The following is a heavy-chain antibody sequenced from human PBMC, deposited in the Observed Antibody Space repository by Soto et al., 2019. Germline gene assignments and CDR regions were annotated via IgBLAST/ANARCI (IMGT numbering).Heavy chain of an antibody. Sequence: XGSLGLSCAASGFTFSTYAMSGVRQAAGKGLEWVSGISGSGDSTYYADSVKGRFTISRDISKNTLFLQMTSLRAEDTAVYYCAKDLYGSGNYRFDSWGQGTLVTVSS. J-gene: IGHJ4*02. CDR1: GFTFSTYA. D-gene: IGHD3-10*01. CDR3: AKDLYGSGNYRFDS. V-gene: IGHV3-23*01. CDR2: ISGSGDST.